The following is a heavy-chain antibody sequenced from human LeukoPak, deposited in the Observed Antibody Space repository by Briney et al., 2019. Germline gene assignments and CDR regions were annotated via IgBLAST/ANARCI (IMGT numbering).Heavy chain of an antibody. Sequence: GRSLRLSCAASGFTFSSYAMHWVRQAPGKGLEWVALIWYDGNKKYFEDSVKGRFTLSRDNSKNTLYLQMNSLRAEDTAVYYCARDRGYDPHYYFDYWGQGTLVTVSS. J-gene: IGHJ4*02. V-gene: IGHV3-33*01. CDR3: ARDRGYDPHYYFDY. D-gene: IGHD5-12*01. CDR2: IWYDGNKK. CDR1: GFTFSSYA.